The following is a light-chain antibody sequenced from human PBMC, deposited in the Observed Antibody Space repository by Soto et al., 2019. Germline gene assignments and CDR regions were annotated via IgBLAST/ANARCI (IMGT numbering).Light chain of an antibody. J-gene: IGKJ1*01. V-gene: IGKV2-28*01. CDR2: LGS. CDR3: MQALHTPWT. Sequence: DNVMTQSPLSLPVTPGEPASISCRSSQSLLHSNGYNYLDWNLQKPGQSPQLLIYLGSNRASGVPDRFSGSGSGTDFTLKISRVEAADVGVYYCMQALHTPWTFGQGTKVEIK. CDR1: QSLLHSNGYNY.